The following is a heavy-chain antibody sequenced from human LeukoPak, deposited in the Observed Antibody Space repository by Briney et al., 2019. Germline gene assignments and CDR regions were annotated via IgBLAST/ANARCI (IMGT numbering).Heavy chain of an antibody. V-gene: IGHV1-24*01. CDR3: ATDSSGYYHAPFFDY. J-gene: IGHJ4*02. D-gene: IGHD3-22*01. CDR2: FDPEDGET. CDR1: GYTLTELS. Sequence: ASVKVSCKVSGYTLTELSMHWVRQAPGKGLEWRGGFDPEDGETIYAQKFQGRVTMTEDTSTDTAYMELSSLRSEDTAVYYCATDSSGYYHAPFFDYWGQGTLVTVS.